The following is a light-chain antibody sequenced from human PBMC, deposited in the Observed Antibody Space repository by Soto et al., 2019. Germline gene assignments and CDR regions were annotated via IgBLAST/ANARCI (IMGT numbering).Light chain of an antibody. V-gene: IGLV2-14*01. Sequence: QSVLTQPASVSGSPGQSITISCTGTSSDVGGYNYVPWYQQHPGKAPKLMIYDVSNRPSGVSNRFSGSKSGNTASLTISGLQAEDEADYYCRSYTSSSTLVFGTGTKVTVL. CDR2: DVS. CDR1: SSDVGGYNY. J-gene: IGLJ1*01. CDR3: RSYTSSSTLV.